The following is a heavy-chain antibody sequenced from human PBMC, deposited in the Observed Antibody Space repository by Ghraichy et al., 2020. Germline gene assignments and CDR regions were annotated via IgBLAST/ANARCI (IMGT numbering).Heavy chain of an antibody. J-gene: IGHJ1*01. CDR1: GFTFSSYA. CDR3: AKAGDYYDSSGYDFSSAEYFQH. CDR2: ISGSGGST. V-gene: IGHV3-23*01. Sequence: GESLNISCAASGFTFSSYAMSWVRQAPGKGLEWVSAISGSGGSTYYADSVKGRFTISRDNSKNTLYLQMNSLRAEDTAVYYCAKAGDYYDSSGYDFSSAEYFQHWGQGTLVTVSS. D-gene: IGHD3-22*01.